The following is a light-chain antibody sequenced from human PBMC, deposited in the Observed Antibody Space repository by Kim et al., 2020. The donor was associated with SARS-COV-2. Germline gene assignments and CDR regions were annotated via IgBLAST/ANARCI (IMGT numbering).Light chain of an antibody. V-gene: IGKV3-20*01. CDR2: DAS. CDR1: QSVSSNY. Sequence: LSPGERATLSCRASQSVSSNYLAWYQQKPGQAPRLLIYDASSRATGIPGRFSGSGSGTDFTLTISRLEPEDFAVYYCQQYGSSPYTFGQGTKLEI. J-gene: IGKJ2*01. CDR3: QQYGSSPYT.